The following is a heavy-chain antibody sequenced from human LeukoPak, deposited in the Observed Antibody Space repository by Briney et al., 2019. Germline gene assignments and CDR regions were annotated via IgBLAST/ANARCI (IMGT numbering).Heavy chain of an antibody. CDR2: INPNSGGT. Sequence: ASVKVSFKASGYTLTGYYMHWVRQAPGQGLEWMGWINPNSGGTNYAQKFQGRVTMTRDTSISTAYMELSRLRSDDTAVYYCARDGTPASDMDVWGKGTTVTVSS. D-gene: IGHD1/OR15-1a*01. CDR3: ARDGTPASDMDV. CDR1: GYTLTGYY. J-gene: IGHJ6*03. V-gene: IGHV1-2*02.